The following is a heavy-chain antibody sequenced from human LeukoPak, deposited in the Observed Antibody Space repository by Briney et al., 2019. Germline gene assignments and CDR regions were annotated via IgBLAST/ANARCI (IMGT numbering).Heavy chain of an antibody. Sequence: EASVTVSCKSSGYTFTIYYMLWARHAPGQGLEWMGIINPIGGITSYAHKFQGRVTMTRDTSTSTVYMELSSLRSEDTAVYYCARGGYCSSTSCYRPFDYWGQGTLVTVSS. CDR2: INPIGGIT. D-gene: IGHD2-2*01. CDR3: ARGGYCSSTSCYRPFDY. J-gene: IGHJ4*02. V-gene: IGHV1-46*01. CDR1: GYTFTIYY.